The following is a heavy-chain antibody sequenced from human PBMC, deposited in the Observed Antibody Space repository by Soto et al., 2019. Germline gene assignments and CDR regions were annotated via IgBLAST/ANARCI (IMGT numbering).Heavy chain of an antibody. CDR2: ISYDGSNK. J-gene: IGHJ4*02. V-gene: IGHV3-30-3*01. CDR1: GFTFSSYA. Sequence: QVQLVESGGGVVQPGRSLRLSCAASGFTFSSYAMHWVCQAPGKGLEWVAVISYDGSNKYYADSVKGRFTISRDNSKNTLYLQMNSLRAEDTAVYYCARASGTLDPYDDYWGQGTLVTVSS. D-gene: IGHD3-3*01. CDR3: ARASGTLDPYDDY.